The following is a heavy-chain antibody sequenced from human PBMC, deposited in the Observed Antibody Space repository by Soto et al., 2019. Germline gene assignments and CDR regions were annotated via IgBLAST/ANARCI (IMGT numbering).Heavy chain of an antibody. CDR1: GSTFSGYS. CDR3: AREDILGARSFDY. D-gene: IGHD1-26*01. J-gene: IGHJ4*02. CDR2: ISSGSKTI. Sequence: EVQLVESGGGLVQWGGSLRLPCAASGSTFSGYSVNWVRQAPGKGLEWVSYISSGSKTIYYADSVKGRFTVSRDNARNSQYLQMSSLRDEDTAVYYCAREDILGARSFDYWGQGTLVTVSS. V-gene: IGHV3-48*02.